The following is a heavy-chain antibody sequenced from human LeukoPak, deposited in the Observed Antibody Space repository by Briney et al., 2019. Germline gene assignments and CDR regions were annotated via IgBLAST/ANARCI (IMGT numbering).Heavy chain of an antibody. CDR2: ITSPVGRI. Sequence: PGGSLRLSCAASGFTFSTYSMNWVRQAPGKGQEWVSSITSPVGRIYYADSLKGRITISRDNARSTLYLQMNSLRAEDTAVYYCATDGRSSGWYGFDYWGQGILVTVSS. V-gene: IGHV3-21*01. J-gene: IGHJ4*02. CDR1: GFTFSTYS. D-gene: IGHD6-19*01. CDR3: ATDGRSSGWYGFDY.